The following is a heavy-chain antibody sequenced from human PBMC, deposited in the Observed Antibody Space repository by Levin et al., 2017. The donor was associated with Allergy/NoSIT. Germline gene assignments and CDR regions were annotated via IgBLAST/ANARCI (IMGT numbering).Heavy chain of an antibody. CDR2: IKQDGSEK. V-gene: IGHV3-7*01. D-gene: IGHD1-26*01. Sequence: GESLKISCAASGFTFSSYWMSWVRQAPGKGLEWVANIKQDGSEKYYVDSVKGRFTISRDNAKNSLYLQMNSLRAEDTAVYYCARHPWGWELLVDYWGQGTLVTVSS. CDR3: ARHPWGWELLVDY. J-gene: IGHJ4*02. CDR1: GFTFSSYW.